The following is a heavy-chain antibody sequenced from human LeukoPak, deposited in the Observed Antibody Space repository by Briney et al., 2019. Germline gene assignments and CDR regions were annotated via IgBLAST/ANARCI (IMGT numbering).Heavy chain of an antibody. CDR1: GFTFSSYS. J-gene: IGHJ4*02. CDR2: ISSSSSYI. D-gene: IGHD6-19*01. V-gene: IGHV3-21*01. CDR3: ARDPPYSSGWYLAQYFDY. Sequence: GGSLRLSCAASGFTFSSYSMNWVRQAPGKGLEWVSSISSSSSYIYYADSVKGRFTISRDNAKNSPYLQMNSLRAEDTAVYYCARDPPYSSGWYLAQYFDYWGQGTLVTVSS.